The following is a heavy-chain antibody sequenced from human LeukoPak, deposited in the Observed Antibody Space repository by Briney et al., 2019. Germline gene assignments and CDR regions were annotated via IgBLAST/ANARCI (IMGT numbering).Heavy chain of an antibody. CDR1: GYTFTGYY. J-gene: IGHJ4*02. CDR2: INPNSGGT. V-gene: IGHV1-2*02. D-gene: IGHD1-26*01. Sequence: GASVKVSCKASGYTFTGYYMHWVRQAPGQGLEWMGWINPNSGGTNYAQKFQGRVTMTRDTSISTAYMELSRLRSDDTAVYYCARNPGPALLQGPFYVASPDYWGQGTLVTVSS. CDR3: ARNPGPALLQGPFYVASPDY.